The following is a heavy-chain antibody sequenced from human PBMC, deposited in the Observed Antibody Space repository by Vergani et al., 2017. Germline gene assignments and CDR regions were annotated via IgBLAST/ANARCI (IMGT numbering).Heavy chain of an antibody. CDR2: ISSGGGDI. J-gene: IGHJ1*01. CDR1: GFTFDTYT. Sequence: EVNLLESGGGLVQPGGSRRLSCAGAGFTFDTYTMAYVRQAPGKGLECVATISSGGGDIFYADSLKCRFPITRDNSKNTLFLQMNSLKDEDTAVYYCTTAWVLYYLHCEYFQYWGRGTLVAVSS. CDR3: TTAWVLYYLHCEYFQY. V-gene: IGHV3-23*01. D-gene: IGHD3-10*01.